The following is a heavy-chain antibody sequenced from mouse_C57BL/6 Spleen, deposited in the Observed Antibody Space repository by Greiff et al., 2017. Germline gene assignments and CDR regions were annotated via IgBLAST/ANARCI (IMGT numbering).Heavy chain of an antibody. CDR3: ARRDGSSYWYFDV. D-gene: IGHD1-1*01. CDR2: ILPGSGST. CDR1: GYTFTGYW. V-gene: IGHV1-9*01. Sequence: VQLQQSGAELMKPGASVKLSCKATGYTFTGYWIEWVKQRPGHGLEWIGEILPGSGSTTYNEKFKGKATFTADTSSNTAYMQLSSLTTEDSAIYYCARRDGSSYWYFDVWGTGTTVTVSS. J-gene: IGHJ1*03.